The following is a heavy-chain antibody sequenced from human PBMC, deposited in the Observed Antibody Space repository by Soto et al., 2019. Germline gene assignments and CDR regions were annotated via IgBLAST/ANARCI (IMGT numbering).Heavy chain of an antibody. CDR3: ASFVYDCWSGYRPYYYGMDV. CDR1: GGSISSGDYY. Sequence: SETLSLTCTVSGGSISSGDYYWSWIRQPPGKGPEWIGYIYYSGSTYYNPSLKSRVTISVDTSKNQFSLKLSSVTAADTAVYYCASFVYDCWSGYRPYYYGMDVWGQGTTVTVSS. D-gene: IGHD3-3*01. J-gene: IGHJ6*02. CDR2: IYYSGST. V-gene: IGHV4-30-4*01.